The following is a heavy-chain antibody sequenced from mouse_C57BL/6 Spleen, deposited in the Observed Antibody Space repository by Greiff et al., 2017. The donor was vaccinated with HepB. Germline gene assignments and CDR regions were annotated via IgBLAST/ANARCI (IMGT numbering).Heavy chain of an antibody. CDR2: IDPENGDT. V-gene: IGHV14-4*01. J-gene: IGHJ4*01. Sequence: EVQVVESGAELVRPGASVKLSCTASGFNIKDDYMHWVKQRPEQGLEWIGWIDPENGDTEYASKFQGKATITADTSSNTAYLQLSSLTSEDTAVYYCTTLTVRAMDYWGQGTSVTVSS. CDR3: TTLTVRAMDY. CDR1: GFNIKDDY.